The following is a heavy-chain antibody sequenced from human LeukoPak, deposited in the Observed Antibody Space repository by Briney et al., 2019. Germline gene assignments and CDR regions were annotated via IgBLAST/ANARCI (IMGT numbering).Heavy chain of an antibody. V-gene: IGHV4-38-2*01. CDR1: GYPIGSGYH. CDR2: VYRSGST. J-gene: IGHJ4*02. CDR3: ARVSAVFKTPNPTPLHLDY. Sequence: IPSETLSLTCVVSGYPIGSGYHWGWIRQPPGEGLEWIGSVYRSGSTYYNPSLKSRVTISVDTSKNQFSLKLSSVTAADTAVYYCARVSAVFKTPNPTPLHLDYWGQGTLVTVSS. D-gene: IGHD4-23*01.